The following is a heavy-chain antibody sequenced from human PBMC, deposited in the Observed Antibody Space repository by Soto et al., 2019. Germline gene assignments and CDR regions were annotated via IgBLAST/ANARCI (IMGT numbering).Heavy chain of an antibody. D-gene: IGHD2-2*01. J-gene: IGHJ6*02. CDR2: INHSGST. CDR1: GGSFSGYY. V-gene: IGHV4-34*01. CDR3: ARDLQDIVLVPASPFPSMDV. Sequence: PSETLSLTCAVYGGSFSGYYWTWIRQPPGTGLEWIGEINHSGSTNYNPSLKSRVTISVDTSKNQFSLKLTSVTAADTAVYYCARDLQDIVLVPASPFPSMDVWGQGTTVAVS.